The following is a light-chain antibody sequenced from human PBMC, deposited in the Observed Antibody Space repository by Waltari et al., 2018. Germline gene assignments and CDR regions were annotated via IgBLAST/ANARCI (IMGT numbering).Light chain of an antibody. J-gene: IGKJ4*01. Sequence: EIVLTQSPATLSLSPGERATLSCRASQSVSSYLAWYQQKPGQAPRLLIDDASNRAASIPARFSGSGSGTDFTLTISSLEPEDFAVYYCQQRSNWPPLTFGGGTKVEIK. CDR3: QQRSNWPPLT. CDR2: DAS. CDR1: QSVSSY. V-gene: IGKV3-11*01.